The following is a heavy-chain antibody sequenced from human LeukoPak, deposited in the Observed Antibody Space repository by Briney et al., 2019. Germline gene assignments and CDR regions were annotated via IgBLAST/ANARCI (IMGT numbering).Heavy chain of an antibody. V-gene: IGHV3-74*01. CDR3: ARQKYLRGPDVEYFDY. Sequence: GGSLRVSCTASGFTFSSYWMHWVRQAPGQGLVWVSRINSDGSSTSYADSVKGRFTISRDNAKNTLYLQMNSLRAEDTAVYYCARQKYLRGPDVEYFDYWGQGTLVTVSS. D-gene: IGHD5/OR15-5a*01. CDR2: INSDGSST. CDR1: GFTFSSYW. J-gene: IGHJ4*02.